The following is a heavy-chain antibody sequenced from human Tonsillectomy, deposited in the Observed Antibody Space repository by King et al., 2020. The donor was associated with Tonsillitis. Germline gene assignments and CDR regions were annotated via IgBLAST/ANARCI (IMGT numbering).Heavy chain of an antibody. CDR2: ISYDGSNK. CDR1: GFTFSSYA. Sequence: VQLVESGGGVVQPGRSLRLSCAASGFTFSSYAMHWVRQAPGKGLEWVAVISYDGSNKYYADSVKGRFTISRDNSKNTLSLQMNSLRAEDTAVYYCARGATSSSWAHLQHWGQGTLVTVSS. CDR3: ARGATSSSWAHLQH. J-gene: IGHJ1*01. D-gene: IGHD6-13*01. V-gene: IGHV3-30-3*01.